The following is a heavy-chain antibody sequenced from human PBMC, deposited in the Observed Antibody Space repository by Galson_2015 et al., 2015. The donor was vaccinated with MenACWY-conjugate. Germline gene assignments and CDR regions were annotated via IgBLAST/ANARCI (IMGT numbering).Heavy chain of an antibody. V-gene: IGHV4-39*07. D-gene: IGHD6-19*01. CDR1: GGSISSSSYY. J-gene: IGHJ4*02. CDR3: ARDGGWYGNY. Sequence: SETLSLTCTVSGGSISSSSYYWGWIRQPPGKGLEWIGSIYYSGSTYYNPSLKSRVTISVDTSKNQFSLKLNSVTAADTAVYYCARDGGWYGNYWGQGTLVTVSS. CDR2: IYYSGST.